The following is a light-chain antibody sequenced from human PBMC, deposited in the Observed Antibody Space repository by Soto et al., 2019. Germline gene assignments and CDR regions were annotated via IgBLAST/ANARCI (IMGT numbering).Light chain of an antibody. Sequence: AIQMTQSPSSLSASVGDRVNITCRASQGIRNDLGWYQQKPGKAPRLLIFATSTLHSVVPSRFSGSGFGTDFTLTISSLQPEDVATYYCLQDYSYPRTFGPGTKVDLK. J-gene: IGKJ3*01. V-gene: IGKV1-6*01. CDR1: QGIRND. CDR2: ATS. CDR3: LQDYSYPRT.